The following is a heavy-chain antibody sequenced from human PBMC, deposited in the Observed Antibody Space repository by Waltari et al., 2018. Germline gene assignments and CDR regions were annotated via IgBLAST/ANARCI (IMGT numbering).Heavy chain of an antibody. CDR3: ARDGIPAAPGPDYYYYGMDV. CDR2: IYHSGST. V-gene: IGHV4-38-2*02. Sequence: QVQLQESGPGLVKPSETLSLTCAVSGYSISSGYCWGWIRPPPGKGLEWIGNIYHSGSTYYNPSLMSRVTISVDTSKNQFSLKLSSVTAADTAVYYCARDGIPAAPGPDYYYYGMDVWGQGTTVTVSS. J-gene: IGHJ6*02. CDR1: GYSISSGYC. D-gene: IGHD2-2*01.